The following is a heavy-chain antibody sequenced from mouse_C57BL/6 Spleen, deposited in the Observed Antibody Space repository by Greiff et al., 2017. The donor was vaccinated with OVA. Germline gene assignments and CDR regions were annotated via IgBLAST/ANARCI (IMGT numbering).Heavy chain of an antibody. V-gene: IGHV7-3*01. J-gene: IGHJ3*01. CDR2: IRNKANGYTT. Sequence: EVKLVESGGGLVQPGGSLSLSCAASGFTFTDYYMSWVRQPPGKALEWLGFIRNKANGYTTEYSASVKGRFTISRDNYQSILYLQMNALRAEDSVTYYCARYIDSWFAYWGQGTLVTVSA. CDR3: ARYIDSWFAY. CDR1: GFTFTDYY.